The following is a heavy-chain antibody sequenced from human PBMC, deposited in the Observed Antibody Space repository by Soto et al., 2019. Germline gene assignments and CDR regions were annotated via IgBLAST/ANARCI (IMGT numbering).Heavy chain of an antibody. J-gene: IGHJ4*01. CDR1: GGTFSNHL. V-gene: IGHV1-69*08. Sequence: QVQLVQSGAEVKKPGSSVNVSCKASGGTFSNHLISWVRQAPGQGLEWMGTIIPLGTLNYAQKLQGRVTLSADRPTSTAYMELSSLRSDDTAVYYCASGSLYGSGSYPVDYWGQGTLVTVSS. CDR2: IIPLGTL. D-gene: IGHD3-10*01. CDR3: ASGSLYGSGSYPVDY.